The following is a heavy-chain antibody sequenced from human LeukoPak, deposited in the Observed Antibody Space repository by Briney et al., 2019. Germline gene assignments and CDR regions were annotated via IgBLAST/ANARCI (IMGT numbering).Heavy chain of an antibody. V-gene: IGHV1-46*01. CDR2: INPSGGSS. J-gene: IGHJ3*02. CDR1: GYTFTSYY. CDR3: ASPYYYDSSGYDAFDI. Sequence: GASVKVSCKASGYTFTSYYMHWVRQAPGQGLEWMGIINPSGGSSTYAQKFQGRVTMTKDTSTSTVYMELSSLRSEDTAVYYCASPYYYDSSGYDAFDIWGQGTMVTVSS. D-gene: IGHD3-22*01.